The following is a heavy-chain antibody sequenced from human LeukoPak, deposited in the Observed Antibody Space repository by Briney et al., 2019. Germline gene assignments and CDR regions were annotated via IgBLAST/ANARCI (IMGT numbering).Heavy chain of an antibody. CDR2: ISYGGSSE. D-gene: IGHD5-18*01. CDR3: AREGSYDPWEYYYYYVDV. Sequence: TGGSLRLSCAASGFTFSSYGMHWVRQAPGKGLEWVAVISYGGSSEYYADSVRGRFTISRDNSKNTLYLQMNSLRAEDTAVYYCAREGSYDPWEYYYYYVDVWGKGTTVIVSS. CDR1: GFTFSSYG. J-gene: IGHJ6*03. V-gene: IGHV3-30*03.